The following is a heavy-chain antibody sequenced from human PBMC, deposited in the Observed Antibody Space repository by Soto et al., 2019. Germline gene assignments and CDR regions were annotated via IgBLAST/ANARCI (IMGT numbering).Heavy chain of an antibody. CDR1: SGSISSSNW. V-gene: IGHV4-4*02. J-gene: IGHJ5*02. Sequence: QVQLQESGPGLVKPSGTLSLTCAVSSGSISSSNWWSWVRQPPGKGLEWIGEIYHSGSTNYNPSLKSRATISVDKSKNQFSLKLSSVTAADTAVYYCARAIFGVVTKKGWFDPWGQGTLVTVSS. CDR2: IYHSGST. CDR3: ARAIFGVVTKKGWFDP. D-gene: IGHD3-3*01.